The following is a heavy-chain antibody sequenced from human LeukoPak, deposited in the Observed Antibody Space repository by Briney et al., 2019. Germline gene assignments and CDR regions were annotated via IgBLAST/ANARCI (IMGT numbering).Heavy chain of an antibody. CDR1: GGSISCGSYY. V-gene: IGHV4-61*02. J-gene: IGHJ6*03. Sequence: SETLSLTCTVSGGSISCGSYYWSWIRQPAGKGLEWIGRIYTSGSTNYNPSLKSRVTISVDTSKNQFSLKLSSVTAADTAVYYCARDRSLAARVYYYYHYIDVWGKGTTVTVSS. CDR2: IYTSGST. CDR3: ARDRSLAARVYYYYHYIDV. D-gene: IGHD2-15*01.